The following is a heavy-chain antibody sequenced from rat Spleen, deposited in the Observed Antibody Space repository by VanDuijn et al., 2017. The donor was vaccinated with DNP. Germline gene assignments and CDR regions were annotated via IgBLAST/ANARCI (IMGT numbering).Heavy chain of an antibody. CDR3: ATYYGFNSYFFDY. CDR2: ISTGGGNT. D-gene: IGHD1-9*01. J-gene: IGHJ2*01. V-gene: IGHV5-25*01. Sequence: EVQLVESGGGLVQPGRSMKLSCAASGFTFSNYYMAWVRQAPTKGLEWVASISTGGGNTYYRDSVKGRFTVSRDNAENTVYLQMNSLRSEDTATYFCATYYGFNSYFFDYWGQGVMVTVSS. CDR1: GFTFSNYY.